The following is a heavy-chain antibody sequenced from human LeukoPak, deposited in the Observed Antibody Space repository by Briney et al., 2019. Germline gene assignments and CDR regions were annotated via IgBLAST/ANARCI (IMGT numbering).Heavy chain of an antibody. CDR2: ISSSSSYI. CDR1: GFTFSTYA. V-gene: IGHV3-21*01. Sequence: GGSLRLSCAASGFTFSTYAMHWVRQAPGKGLEWVSSISSSSSYIYYADSVKGRFTISRDNAKNSLYLQMNSLRAEDTAVYYCARVGEDYCSGGSCSDAFDIWGQGTMVTVSS. D-gene: IGHD2-15*01. J-gene: IGHJ3*02. CDR3: ARVGEDYCSGGSCSDAFDI.